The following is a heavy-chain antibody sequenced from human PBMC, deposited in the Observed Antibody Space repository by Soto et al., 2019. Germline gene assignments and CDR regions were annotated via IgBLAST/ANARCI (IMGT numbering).Heavy chain of an antibody. CDR2: IYYSGST. V-gene: IGHV4-31*03. J-gene: IGHJ4*02. CDR3: ARVGDTAMVNFDY. D-gene: IGHD5-18*01. CDR1: GGSISSGGYY. Sequence: TSETLSLTCTVSGGSISSGGYYWSWIRQHPGKGLEWIGYIYYSGSTYYNPSLKSRVTISVDTSKNQFSLKLSSVTAADTAVYYCARVGDTAMVNFDYRGQGTLVTVPS.